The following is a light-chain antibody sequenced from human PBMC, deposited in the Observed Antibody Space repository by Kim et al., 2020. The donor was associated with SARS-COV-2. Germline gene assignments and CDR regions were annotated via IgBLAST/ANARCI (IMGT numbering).Light chain of an antibody. CDR3: QVCDSGVV. CDR1: IIGSKS. CDR2: YDS. Sequence: VSVAPGKTARITCAGNIIGSKSVHLYQQKPGQAPVLVIYYDSDRPSGIPERFSGSNSGNTATLTISRVEAGYEADYYCQVCDSGVVFGGGTQLTVL. J-gene: IGLJ2*01. V-gene: IGLV3-21*04.